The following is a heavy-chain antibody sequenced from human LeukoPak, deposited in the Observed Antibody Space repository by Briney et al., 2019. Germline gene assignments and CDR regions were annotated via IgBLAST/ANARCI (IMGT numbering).Heavy chain of an antibody. D-gene: IGHD6-13*01. CDR1: GFTISTYW. CDR2: INQDGSKK. J-gene: IGHJ4*02. V-gene: IGHV3-7*04. CDR3: ARAVAAADSY. Sequence: GGSLRLSCAASGFTISTYWMSWVRQAPGKGLEWVANINQDGSKKYYVDSVKGRFTISRDNVKNSVYLQMNSLRAEDTAVYSCARAVAAADSYWGRGTLVTVSS.